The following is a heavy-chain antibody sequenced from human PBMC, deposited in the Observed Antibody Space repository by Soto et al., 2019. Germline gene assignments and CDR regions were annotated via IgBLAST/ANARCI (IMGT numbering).Heavy chain of an antibody. D-gene: IGHD2-21*01. V-gene: IGHV3-74*01. CDR1: GFTFDSYW. J-gene: IGHJ4*02. Sequence: EVRLEESGGGLVQPGGSLRLSCAASGFTFDSYWMYWVRQAPGKGLVWVSRVNSDGSITTYADSVKGRFTISRDNAKNTLSLQMNSLRVEDTDVYYCATSKGAVVISPYFFDYWGQGALVTVSS. CDR3: ATSKGAVVISPYFFDY. CDR2: VNSDGSIT.